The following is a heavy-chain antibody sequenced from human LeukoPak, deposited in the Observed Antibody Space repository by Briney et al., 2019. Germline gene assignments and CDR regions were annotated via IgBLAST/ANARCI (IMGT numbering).Heavy chain of an antibody. D-gene: IGHD2-15*01. J-gene: IGHJ4*02. V-gene: IGHV3-23*01. CDR2: ISGSGGST. CDR3: AKARSVVVEAATNY. CDR1: GVTGKSVA. Sequence: LIRSCWATGVTGKSVAMGGGRMAKRKRLEWVSAISGSGGSTYYADSVKGRFSISRDNSKNTLFLQMNSPTAEDTAVYYCAKARSVVVEAATNYWGQGTLATVSS.